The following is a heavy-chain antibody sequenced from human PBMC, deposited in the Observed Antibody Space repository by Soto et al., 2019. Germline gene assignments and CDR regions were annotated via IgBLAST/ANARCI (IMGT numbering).Heavy chain of an antibody. V-gene: IGHV4-39*01. D-gene: IGHD3-10*01. Sequence: TSETLSLTCPVSGGSISSSSYYWGWIRQPPGKGLEWIGSIYYSGSTYYNPSLKSRVTISVDTSKNQFSLKLSSVTAADTAVYYCARHSGLGGMDVWGQGTTVTVSS. CDR3: ARHSGLGGMDV. J-gene: IGHJ6*02. CDR2: IYYSGST. CDR1: GGSISSSSYY.